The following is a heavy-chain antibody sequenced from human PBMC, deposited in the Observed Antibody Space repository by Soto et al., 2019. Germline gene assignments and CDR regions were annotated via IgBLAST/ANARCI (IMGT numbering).Heavy chain of an antibody. D-gene: IGHD2-2*01. J-gene: IGHJ6*03. CDR1: GFTFSSYA. CDR3: ARDYTGYCSSTSCYRLDYYYMDV. Sequence: GGSLRLSCAASGFTFSSYAMHWVRQAPGKGLEYVSAISSNGGSTYYANSVKGRFTISRDNSKNTLYLQMGSLRAEDMAVYYCARDYTGYCSSTSCYRLDYYYMDVWGKGTTVTVSS. V-gene: IGHV3-64*01. CDR2: ISSNGGST.